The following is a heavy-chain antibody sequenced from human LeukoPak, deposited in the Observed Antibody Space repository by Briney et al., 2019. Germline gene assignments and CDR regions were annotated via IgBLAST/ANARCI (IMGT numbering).Heavy chain of an antibody. Sequence: PWGALRLSCAASGFTFSSYWMSWVRQAPGKGLEWVANIKQDGSEKYYVDSVKGRFTISRDNAKNSLYLQMNSLRAKDTAVYYCARDGRIEAFDIWGQGTMVTVSS. CDR2: IKQDGSEK. CDR3: ARDGRIEAFDI. D-gene: IGHD2-15*01. V-gene: IGHV3-7*01. J-gene: IGHJ3*02. CDR1: GFTFSSYW.